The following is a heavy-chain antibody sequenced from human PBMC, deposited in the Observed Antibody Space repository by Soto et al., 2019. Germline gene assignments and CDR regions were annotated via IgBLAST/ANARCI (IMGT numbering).Heavy chain of an antibody. V-gene: IGHV1-69*13. Sequence: SVKVSCKASGGTFSSHSINWVRQAPGQGLEWMGEIIPIFGTANYAQKFQGRVTITADESTSTAYMELSSLRSEDTAVYYCARDGGRHSGGIDYWGQGTLVTVSS. J-gene: IGHJ4*02. CDR1: GGTFSSHS. D-gene: IGHD1-26*01. CDR3: ARDGGRHSGGIDY. CDR2: IIPIFGTA.